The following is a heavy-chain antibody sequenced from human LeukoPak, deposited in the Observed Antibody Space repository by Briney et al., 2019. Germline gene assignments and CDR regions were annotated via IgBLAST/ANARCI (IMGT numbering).Heavy chain of an antibody. CDR1: GFTFSSYA. J-gene: IGHJ3*02. Sequence: GGSLRLSCAASGFTFSSYAMSWVRQAPGKGLEWVSYISSTSSTIYYADSVKGRFTISRDNAKNSLYLQMNSLRDEDTAVYYCARAAPYYYDSSGYSAFDSWGQGTMVTVSA. D-gene: IGHD3-22*01. V-gene: IGHV3-48*02. CDR3: ARAAPYYYDSSGYSAFDS. CDR2: ISSTSSTI.